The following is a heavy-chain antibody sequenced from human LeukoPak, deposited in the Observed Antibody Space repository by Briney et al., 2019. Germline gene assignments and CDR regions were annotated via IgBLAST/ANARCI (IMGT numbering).Heavy chain of an antibody. D-gene: IGHD6-13*01. Sequence: SETLSLTCTVSGGSISSGSYYWSWIRQPAGKGLEWIGRIYTSGSTNYNPSLKSRVTISVDTSKNQFSLKLSSVTAADTAVYYCARDEIAAAGKNWFDPWGQGTLVTVSS. V-gene: IGHV4-61*02. CDR1: GGSISSGSYY. CDR3: ARDEIAAAGKNWFDP. J-gene: IGHJ5*02. CDR2: IYTSGST.